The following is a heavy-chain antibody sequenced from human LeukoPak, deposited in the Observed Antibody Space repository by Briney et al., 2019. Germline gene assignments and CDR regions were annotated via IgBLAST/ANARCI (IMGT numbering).Heavy chain of an antibody. CDR2: IYHSGST. Sequence: PSETLSLTCTVSGDSISSSDSYWSWIRQPPGKGLEWIGFIYHSGSTYYNPSLKSRVTISVDTSKNQFSLKLNSVTAADTAVYYCASCRAHWFGPWGQGMLVTVSS. J-gene: IGHJ5*02. V-gene: IGHV4-30-4*01. CDR1: GDSISSSDSY. CDR3: ASCRAHWFGP.